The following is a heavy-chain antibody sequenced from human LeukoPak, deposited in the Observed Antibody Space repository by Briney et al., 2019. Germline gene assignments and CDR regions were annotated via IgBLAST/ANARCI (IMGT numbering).Heavy chain of an antibody. D-gene: IGHD3-10*01. CDR1: GGSIGSSSYY. CDR2: VYHSGST. J-gene: IGHJ5*02. CDR3: ARHQTHGSGSFDP. Sequence: PSETLSLTCTVSGGSIGSSSYYWGWIRQPPGKGLEWIGSVYHSGSTYYNPSLKSRVTISVDTSKNQFSLKLSSVTAADTAVYYCARHQTHGSGSFDPWGQGTLVTVSS. V-gene: IGHV4-39*01.